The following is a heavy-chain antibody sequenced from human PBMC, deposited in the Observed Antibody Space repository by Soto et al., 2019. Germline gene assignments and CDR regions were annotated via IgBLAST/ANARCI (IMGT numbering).Heavy chain of an antibody. V-gene: IGHV1-2*02. D-gene: IGHD6-19*01. J-gene: IGHJ4*02. Sequence: VKVSCKASGYTFTGYYMHWVRQAPGQGLEWMGWINPNSGGTNYAQKFQGRVTMTRDTSISTAYMELSRLRSDDTAVYYCATHSGWRPSFDYWGQGTLVTVSS. CDR1: GYTFTGYY. CDR2: INPNSGGT. CDR3: ATHSGWRPSFDY.